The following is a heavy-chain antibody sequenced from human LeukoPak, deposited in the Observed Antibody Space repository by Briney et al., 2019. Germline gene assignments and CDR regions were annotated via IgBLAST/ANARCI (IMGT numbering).Heavy chain of an antibody. CDR3: AREWHCSSTSCNNWFDP. Sequence: ASVKVSYKASGYTFTSYDINWVRQAPGQGLEGMGWMNPNSGNTGYAQKFQGRVTMTRNTSISTAYMELSSLRSEDTAVYYCAREWHCSSTSCNNWFDPWGQGTLVTVSS. V-gene: IGHV1-8*01. CDR1: GYTFTSYD. D-gene: IGHD2-2*01. CDR2: MNPNSGNT. J-gene: IGHJ5*02.